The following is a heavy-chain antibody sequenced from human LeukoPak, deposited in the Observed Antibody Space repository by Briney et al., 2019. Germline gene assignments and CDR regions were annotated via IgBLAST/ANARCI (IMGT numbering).Heavy chain of an antibody. Sequence: SETLSLTCAVYGGSFSGYFWSWIRQPPGKGLEWIGEVNYNGSNYNPSLKSRVTMSVDTSKNQFSLKLSSVTAADTAVYYCGRSEDAFDIWGQGTMVTVSS. CDR1: GGSFSGYF. V-gene: IGHV4-34*01. CDR3: GRSEDAFDI. J-gene: IGHJ3*02. CDR2: VNYNGS.